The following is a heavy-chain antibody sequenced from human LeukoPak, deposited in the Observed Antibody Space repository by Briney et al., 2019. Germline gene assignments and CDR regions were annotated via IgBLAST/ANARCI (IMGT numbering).Heavy chain of an antibody. CDR1: GFIFSSYW. J-gene: IGHJ4*02. Sequence: GGSLRLSCAASGFIFSSYWMHWVRQAPGKGLVWVSRIKSDGSSTSYADFVKGRFTISRDNAKNTLYLQMNSLRAEDTAVYYCARDLWGNAGSYYPCYWGQGTLVTVSS. CDR2: IKSDGSST. V-gene: IGHV3-74*01. CDR3: ARDLWGNAGSYYPCY. D-gene: IGHD1-26*01.